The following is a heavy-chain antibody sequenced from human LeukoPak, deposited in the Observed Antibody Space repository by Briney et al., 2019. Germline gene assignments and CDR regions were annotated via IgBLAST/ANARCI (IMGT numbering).Heavy chain of an antibody. V-gene: IGHV4-39*01. CDR1: GDSITTNSYW. CDR2: IYSSGNS. CDR3: ARRGIWDLQIGHWFDP. J-gene: IGHJ5*02. D-gene: IGHD3-16*01. Sequence: SETLSLTCSLSGDSITTNSYWWGWIRQSPGQGLEWIVSIYSSGNSYYNPSLKRRTTITPDATKNQYSLRLTSVTAADTAVYYCARRGIWDLQIGHWFDPWGQGILVTVSS.